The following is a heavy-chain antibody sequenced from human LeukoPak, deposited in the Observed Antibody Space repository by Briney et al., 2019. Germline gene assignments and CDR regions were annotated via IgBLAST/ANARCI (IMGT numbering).Heavy chain of an antibody. CDR2: ISSSSSYI. V-gene: IGHV3-21*01. D-gene: IGHD1-26*01. J-gene: IGHJ4*02. Sequence: GGSLRLSRAASGFSFSSYSMNWVRQAPGKGLEWVSSISSSSSYIYYADSVKGRFTISRDNAKNSLYLRMNSLRAEDTAVYYCARAGAGSGSYGDYWGQGTLVTVSS. CDR1: GFSFSSYS. CDR3: ARAGAGSGSYGDY.